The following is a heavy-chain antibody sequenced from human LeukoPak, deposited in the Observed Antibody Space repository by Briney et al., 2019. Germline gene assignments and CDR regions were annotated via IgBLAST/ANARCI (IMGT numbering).Heavy chain of an antibody. J-gene: IGHJ4*02. CDR1: GFTFSSYS. CDR3: AIEEWELAELKGDY. D-gene: IGHD1-26*01. V-gene: IGHV3-21*01. Sequence: GGSLRLSCAASGFTFSSYSMNWVRQAPGKGLEWVSSISSSSSYIYYADSVKGRFTISRDNAKNSLYLQMNSLRAEDTAVYYCAIEEWELAELKGDYWGQGTLVTVSS. CDR2: ISSSSSYI.